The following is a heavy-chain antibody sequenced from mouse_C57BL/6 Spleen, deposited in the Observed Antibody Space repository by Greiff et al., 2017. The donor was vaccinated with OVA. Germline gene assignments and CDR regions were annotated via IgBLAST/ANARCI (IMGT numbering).Heavy chain of an antibody. J-gene: IGHJ1*03. V-gene: IGHV3-6*01. Sequence: ESGPGLVKPSQSLSLTCSVTGYSITSGYYWNWIRQFPGNKLEWMGYISYDGSNNYNPSLKNRISITRDTSKNQFFLKLNSVTTEDTATDYCARNGGYYPIWYFDVWGTGTTVTVSS. D-gene: IGHD2-3*01. CDR3: ARNGGYYPIWYFDV. CDR2: ISYDGSN. CDR1: GYSITSGYY.